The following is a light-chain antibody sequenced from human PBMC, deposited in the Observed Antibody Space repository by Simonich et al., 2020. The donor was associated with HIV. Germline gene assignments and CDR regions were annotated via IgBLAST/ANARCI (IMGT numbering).Light chain of an antibody. CDR3: QQYGSSPFT. CDR1: QRVSDSF. J-gene: IGKJ3*01. Sequence: EIVLTQSPGTLSLSPGERATLSFRASQRVSDSFLAWYQQKPGLAPRLLIYDASSRATGTPDRFSGSGSGTDFTLTISRLEPEDFAVYYCQQYGSSPFTFGPGTKVDIK. CDR2: DAS. V-gene: IGKV3D-20*01.